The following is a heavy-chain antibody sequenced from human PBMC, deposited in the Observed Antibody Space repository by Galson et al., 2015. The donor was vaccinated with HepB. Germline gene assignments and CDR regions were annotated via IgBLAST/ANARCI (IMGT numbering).Heavy chain of an antibody. V-gene: IGHV1-24*01. CDR1: GYTLNELS. J-gene: IGHJ6*02. CDR3: ATGKYYGPAFYYNPRVYGLDV. D-gene: IGHD3-10*01. CDR2: FDPEDGET. Sequence: SVKVSCKVSGYTLNELSMHWVRQAHGKGLEWMGGFDPEDGETDYAQKFQGRVTMTEDTSTDTAYMELSSLRSEDTAVYYCATGKYYGPAFYYNPRVYGLDVWGQGTTVTVSS.